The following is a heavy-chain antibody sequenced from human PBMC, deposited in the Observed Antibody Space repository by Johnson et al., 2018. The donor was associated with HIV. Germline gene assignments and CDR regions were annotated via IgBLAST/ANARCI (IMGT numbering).Heavy chain of an antibody. J-gene: IGHJ3*02. D-gene: IGHD6-6*01. Sequence: VQLVESGGGLVQPGGSLRLSCAASGFTFSSYWMSWVRQAPGKGLEWVANIKQDGSEKYYVDSVKGRFTISRDNAKNSLYLQMNSLRAEDTAVDYCASLVGSSSGEAFEIWGQGTMVTVSS. CDR3: ASLVGSSSGEAFEI. V-gene: IGHV3-7*05. CDR2: IKQDGSEK. CDR1: GFTFSSYW.